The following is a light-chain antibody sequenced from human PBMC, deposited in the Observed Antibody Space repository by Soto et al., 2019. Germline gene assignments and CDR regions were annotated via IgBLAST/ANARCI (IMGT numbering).Light chain of an antibody. CDR1: SGDIGGYNY. Sequence: QSALTQPASVSGSPGQSITISCTGTSGDIGGYNYVSWYQQHPGTAPKLLISEVTNRPSGVSNRFSGSKSGNTASLTISGLQAEDEADYYCSSYTTNITPVVFGGGTKLTVL. CDR3: SSYTTNITPVV. CDR2: EVT. J-gene: IGLJ2*01. V-gene: IGLV2-14*01.